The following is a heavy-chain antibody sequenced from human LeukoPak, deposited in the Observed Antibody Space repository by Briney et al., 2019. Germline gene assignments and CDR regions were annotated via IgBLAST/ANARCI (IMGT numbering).Heavy chain of an antibody. CDR1: GFTFSIFG. D-gene: IGHD6-19*01. J-gene: IGHJ4*02. CDR3: AAGYSSGWRNLIDY. V-gene: IGHV3-30*03. Sequence: PGRSLRLSCAASGFTFSIFGMHWVRQAPGKGLEWVALISHTGNNRFYADSVKGRFSISRDNSKNTMYLQMDSLRAEDTAVYYCAAGYSSGWRNLIDYWGQGTLVTVSS. CDR2: ISHTGNNR.